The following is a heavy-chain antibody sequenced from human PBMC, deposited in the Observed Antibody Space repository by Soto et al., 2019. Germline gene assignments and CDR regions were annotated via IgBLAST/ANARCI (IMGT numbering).Heavy chain of an antibody. J-gene: IGHJ5*02. CDR2: IYQTGST. CDR3: ARFTPGVGWFDP. D-gene: IGHD2-15*01. V-gene: IGHV4-38-2*01. CDR1: DYSINSGYY. Sequence: QVQLQESGPGLVKPSETLSLTCAVSDYSINSGYYWGWIRQPPGKGLEWVGSIYQTGSTYYNPSLKSRVTISVDTSKNHFSLKLTSVTAADTAVYYCARFTPGVGWFDPWGQGTLVTVSS.